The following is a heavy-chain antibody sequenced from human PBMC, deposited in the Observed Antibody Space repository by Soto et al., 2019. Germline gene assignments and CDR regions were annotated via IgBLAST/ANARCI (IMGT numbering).Heavy chain of an antibody. CDR1: GDSVSSNSAA. CDR2: TYYRSKGYS. D-gene: IGHD1-1*01. Sequence: PSPTLSLTCAISGDSVSSNSAAWNWIRLSPSRGLEWLGRTYYRSKGYSVYAPSVKSRIIINPDTSKNQYSLKLNSVTPDDTAINSWARGPGSLRPWGQGTLVTGSS. CDR3: ARGPGSLRP. V-gene: IGHV6-1*01. J-gene: IGHJ5*02.